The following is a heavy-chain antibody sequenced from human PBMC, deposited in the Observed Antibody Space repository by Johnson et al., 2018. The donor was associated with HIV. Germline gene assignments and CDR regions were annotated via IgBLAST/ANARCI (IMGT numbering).Heavy chain of an antibody. Sequence: VQLVESGGGLVKPGGSLRLSCAASGFTFSNAWMSWVRQAPGKGLEWVGRIKSKTDGGTTDYAAPVKGRFTISRDDSKNTLYLQMNSLRAGDTAVYYCARRADAFDIWGQGTMVTVSS. CDR1: GFTFSNAW. V-gene: IGHV3-15*01. CDR3: ARRADAFDI. J-gene: IGHJ3*02. CDR2: IKSKTDGGTT.